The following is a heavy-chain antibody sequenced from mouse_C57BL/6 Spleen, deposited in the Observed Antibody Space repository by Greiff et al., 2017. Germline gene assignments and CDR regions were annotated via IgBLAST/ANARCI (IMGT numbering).Heavy chain of an antibody. D-gene: IGHD2-14*01. Sequence: QVQLQQPGAELVKPGASVKLSCKASGYTFTSYWMHWVKQRPGQGLEWIGMIHPNSGSTNYNEKFKSKATLTVDKSSSTAYMQLSSLTSEDSAVYYCARSTISTTEDYWGQGTTLTFSS. J-gene: IGHJ2*01. CDR3: ARSTISTTEDY. V-gene: IGHV1-64*01. CDR2: IHPNSGST. CDR1: GYTFTSYW.